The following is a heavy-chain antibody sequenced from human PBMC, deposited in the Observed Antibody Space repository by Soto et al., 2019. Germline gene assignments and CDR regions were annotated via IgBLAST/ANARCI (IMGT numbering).Heavy chain of an antibody. Sequence: KVSCYASGYTFTSYGISWVRQAPGQGLEWMGWISAYNGNTNYAQKLQGRVTMTTDTSTSTAYMELRSLRSDDTAVYYCARDGIAVAGTGIFDYWGQGTLVTVSS. J-gene: IGHJ4*02. V-gene: IGHV1-18*01. CDR2: ISAYNGNT. D-gene: IGHD6-19*01. CDR3: ARDGIAVAGTGIFDY. CDR1: GYTFTSYG.